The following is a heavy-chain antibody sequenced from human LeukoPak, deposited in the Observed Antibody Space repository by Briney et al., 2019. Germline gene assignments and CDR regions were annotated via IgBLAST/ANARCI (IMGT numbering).Heavy chain of an antibody. V-gene: IGHV3-9*01. CDR3: AKGLSNYYESSGYYDYYGMDV. CDR2: ISWNSGSI. J-gene: IGHJ6*02. Sequence: GGSLRLSCAASGFTFDDYAMHWVRQAPGKGLEWVSGISWNSGSIGYADSVKGRFTISRDNSKNILYLRMNSLRVEDTAVYYCAKGLSNYYESSGYYDYYGMDVWGQGTTVTVSS. CDR1: GFTFDDYA. D-gene: IGHD3-22*01.